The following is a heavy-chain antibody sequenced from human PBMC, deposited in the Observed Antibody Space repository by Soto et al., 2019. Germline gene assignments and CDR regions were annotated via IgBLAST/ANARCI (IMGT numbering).Heavy chain of an antibody. J-gene: IGHJ5*02. CDR1: GGSISSSSYY. V-gene: IGHV4-39*01. CDR2: IYYSGST. CDR3: ASGPTPLDIVVVVAAPPDWFDP. Sequence: SETLSLTCTVSGGSISSSSYYWGWIRQPPGKGLEWIGSIYYSGSTYYNPSPKSRVTISVDTSKNQFSLKLSSVTAADTAVYYCASGPTPLDIVVVVAAPPDWFDPWGQGTLVTV. D-gene: IGHD2-15*01.